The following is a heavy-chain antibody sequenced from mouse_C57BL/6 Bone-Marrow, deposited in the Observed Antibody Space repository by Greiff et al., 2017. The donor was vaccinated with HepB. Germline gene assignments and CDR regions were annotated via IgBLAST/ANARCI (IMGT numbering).Heavy chain of an antibody. D-gene: IGHD5-5*01. CDR2: IWSGGST. CDR3: ARNPLLPRGYYAMDD. CDR1: GFSLTSYG. Sequence: QVHVKQSGPGLVQPSQSLSITCTVSGFSLTSYGVHWVRQSPGKGLEWLGVIWSGGSTDYNAAFISRLSISKDNSKSQVFFKMNSLQADDTAIYYCARNPLLPRGYYAMDDWGQGTSVTVSS. V-gene: IGHV2-2*01. J-gene: IGHJ4*01.